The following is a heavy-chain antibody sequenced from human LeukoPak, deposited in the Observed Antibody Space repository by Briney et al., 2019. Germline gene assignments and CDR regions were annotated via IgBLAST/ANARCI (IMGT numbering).Heavy chain of an antibody. D-gene: IGHD5-24*01. CDR1: GFTFSSYS. V-gene: IGHV3-48*04. CDR3: ATYGRDGYKGFY. J-gene: IGHJ4*02. Sequence: GGSLRLSCAASGFTFSSYSMNWVRQAPGKGLEWISYIDGSSATIYYADSVKGRFTTSRDNTKNSVYLHMNSLRAEDTAMYYCATYGRDGYKGFYWGQGTLVTVSS. CDR2: IDGSSATI.